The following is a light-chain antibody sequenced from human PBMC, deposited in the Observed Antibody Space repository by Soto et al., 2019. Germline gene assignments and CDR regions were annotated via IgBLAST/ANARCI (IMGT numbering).Light chain of an antibody. CDR1: QSVSSD. Sequence: ETVMTQSPGTLSVSVGDRVTLSCRASQSVSSDLAWYQQKSGQPPRPLVFGASTRATGIPARFSGSGTGTEFTLTISRLQSEDFAVYYCQQCRNWPYTFGQGTKLEIK. CDR2: GAS. V-gene: IGKV3-15*01. CDR3: QQCRNWPYT. J-gene: IGKJ2*01.